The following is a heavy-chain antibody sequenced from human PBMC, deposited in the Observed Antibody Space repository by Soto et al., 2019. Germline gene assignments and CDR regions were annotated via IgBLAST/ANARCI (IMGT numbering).Heavy chain of an antibody. CDR1: GFTFDDYT. J-gene: IGHJ6*02. CDR2: ISWDGGSK. D-gene: IGHD2-15*01. Sequence: GGSLRLSCAASGFTFDDYTMHWVRQAPGKGLEWVSLISWDGGSKYYADSGKGRFTSSRDNSKNSLYLQMNSLRTEDTALYYCAKYISPLVGVLPDGSGYYYCGMDFWGQGTMVTVSS. V-gene: IGHV3-43*01. CDR3: AKYISPLVGVLPDGSGYYYCGMDF.